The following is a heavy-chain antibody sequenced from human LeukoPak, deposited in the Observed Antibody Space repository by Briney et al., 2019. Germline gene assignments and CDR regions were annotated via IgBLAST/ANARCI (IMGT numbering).Heavy chain of an antibody. CDR2: ISGSGGST. V-gene: IGHV3-23*01. CDR3: AKSLPNYYDSSGYSGFDY. CDR1: GFTFSSYA. D-gene: IGHD3-22*01. Sequence: GGSLRLSCAASGFTFSSYAMSWVRQAPGKGLEWVSTISGSGGSTYYADSVKGRFTISRDNSKNTLYLQMNSLRAEDTAVYYCAKSLPNYYDSSGYSGFDYWGQGTLVTVSS. J-gene: IGHJ4*02.